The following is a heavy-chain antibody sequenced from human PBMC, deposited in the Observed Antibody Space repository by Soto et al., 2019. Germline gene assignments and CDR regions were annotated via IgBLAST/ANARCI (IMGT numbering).Heavy chain of an antibody. Sequence: ASVKVSCKASGYTFTSYGISWVRQAPGQGLEWMGWISAYNGNTNYAQKLQGRVTMTTDTSTSTAYMELRSLRSDDTAVYYCARWTRYSGSYYVDYWGQGTLVTVSS. V-gene: IGHV1-18*04. J-gene: IGHJ4*02. CDR1: GYTFTSYG. D-gene: IGHD1-26*01. CDR3: ARWTRYSGSYYVDY. CDR2: ISAYNGNT.